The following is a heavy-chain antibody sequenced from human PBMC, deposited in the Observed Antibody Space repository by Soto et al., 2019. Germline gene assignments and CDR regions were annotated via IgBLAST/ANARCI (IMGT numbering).Heavy chain of an antibody. V-gene: IGHV3-23*01. Sequence: EVQLLESGGGLVQPGGSLRLSCAASGFTFSSYAMSWVRQAPGKGLEWVSAISGSGGSTYYADSVKGRFTISRDNSQNTLYLQMNSLRAEDTAVYYCAKVRTAQYYGSGSYYQGIYYYCGMDVWGQGTTVTVSS. CDR2: ISGSGGST. J-gene: IGHJ6*02. CDR3: AKVRTAQYYGSGSYYQGIYYYCGMDV. CDR1: GFTFSSYA. D-gene: IGHD3-10*01.